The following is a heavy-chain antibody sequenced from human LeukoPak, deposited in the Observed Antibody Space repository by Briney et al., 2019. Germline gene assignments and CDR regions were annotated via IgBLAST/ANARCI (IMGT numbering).Heavy chain of an antibody. Sequence: PGGSLRLSCAASGFTFSSYGMHWVRQAPGKGLEWVAVIRYDGSNKYYADSVKGRLTISRDNSKNTLYLQMNSLRAEDTAVYYCAKDSEGYSSSWYSSGRIDYWGQGTLVTVSS. CDR3: AKDSEGYSSSWYSSGRIDY. J-gene: IGHJ4*02. V-gene: IGHV3-30*02. CDR2: IRYDGSNK. CDR1: GFTFSSYG. D-gene: IGHD6-13*01.